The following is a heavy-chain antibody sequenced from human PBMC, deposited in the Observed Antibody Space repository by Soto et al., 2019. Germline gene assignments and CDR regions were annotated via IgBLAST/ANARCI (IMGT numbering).Heavy chain of an antibody. D-gene: IGHD6-13*01. CDR3: AKDVEKHQLDYHIDY. CDR1: GFDFGSFG. Sequence: GGSLRLSCAASGFDFGSFGIHWVRQAPGRGLDWVAVISHDGNERKYADSVKGRFTISRDNSKDTLYLQMYSLRPDDTAIYYCAKDVEKHQLDYHIDYWGQGSLVTVSS. CDR2: ISHDGNER. J-gene: IGHJ4*02. V-gene: IGHV3-30*18.